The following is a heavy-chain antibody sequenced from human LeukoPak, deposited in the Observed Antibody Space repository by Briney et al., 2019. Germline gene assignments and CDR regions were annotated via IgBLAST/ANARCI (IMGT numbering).Heavy chain of an antibody. Sequence: GASVKVSCKASGGTFISYPISWVRQAPGQGLDWMGGIIPIFGTANYAQKFQGRVTITTDESTSTAYIELSSLRSEDTAVYYCARDKGAAAGYINWFDPWGQGTLVTVSS. CDR1: GGTFISYP. D-gene: IGHD6-13*01. J-gene: IGHJ5*02. CDR3: ARDKGAAAGYINWFDP. CDR2: IIPIFGTA. V-gene: IGHV1-69*05.